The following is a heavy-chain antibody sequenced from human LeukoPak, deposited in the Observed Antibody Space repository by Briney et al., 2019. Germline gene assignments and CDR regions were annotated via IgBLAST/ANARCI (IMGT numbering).Heavy chain of an antibody. V-gene: IGHV4-30-4*01. CDR2: VYYSGIT. D-gene: IGHD2/OR15-2a*01. J-gene: IGHJ4*02. CDR1: GGSISSGDYY. Sequence: SQTLSLTCTVSGGSISSGDYYWSWIRQPPGKGLDWIGYVYYSGITTYNPSLKSRVTISVDTSKNQFSLKLTSVTAADTAVYYCARHNRVNSTQAHYFDYWGQGTLVTVS. CDR3: ARHNRVNSTQAHYFDY.